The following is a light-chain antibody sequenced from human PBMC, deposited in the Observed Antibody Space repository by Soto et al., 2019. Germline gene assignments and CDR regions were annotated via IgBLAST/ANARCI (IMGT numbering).Light chain of an antibody. CDR3: QQSGSSPLT. CDR1: QIVDSNY. CDR2: GAA. V-gene: IGKV3-20*01. Sequence: EIVLTQSPGTLSLSPGEGATLSCRASQIVDSNYLDWYQQKPGQAPSLLFYGAASRAAAVPDRFSGSWSGTDFTLTIRILDPADFAVYHCQQSGSSPLTFGQVTKLEIK. J-gene: IGKJ2*01.